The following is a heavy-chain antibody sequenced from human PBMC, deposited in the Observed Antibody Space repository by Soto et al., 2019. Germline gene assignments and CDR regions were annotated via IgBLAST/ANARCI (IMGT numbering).Heavy chain of an antibody. Sequence: ASVEVSCRASGYTFTGYYMHWVRQAPGQGLEWMGWINPNSGGTNYAQKFQGRVTMTRDTSISTAYMELSRLRSDDTAVYYCARDRRMTTAPFDYWGQGTLVTVSS. V-gene: IGHV1-2*02. J-gene: IGHJ4*02. D-gene: IGHD4-4*01. CDR3: ARDRRMTTAPFDY. CDR1: GYTFTGYY. CDR2: INPNSGGT.